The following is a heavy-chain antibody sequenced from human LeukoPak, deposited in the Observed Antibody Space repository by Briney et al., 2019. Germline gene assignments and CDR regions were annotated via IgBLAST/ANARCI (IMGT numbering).Heavy chain of an antibody. CDR3: AGEGHYYDSSGYYYGGEDY. Sequence: PGGSLRLSCAASGITFSNAWMSWVRQAPGKGLEWVGRINSKTDGGTTDYAAPVKGTFTISRDDSKNTLYLQMNSLKTEDTAVYYCAGEGHYYDSSGYYYGGEDYWGQGTLVTVSS. J-gene: IGHJ4*02. CDR2: INSKTDGGTT. CDR1: GITFSNAW. V-gene: IGHV3-15*01. D-gene: IGHD3-22*01.